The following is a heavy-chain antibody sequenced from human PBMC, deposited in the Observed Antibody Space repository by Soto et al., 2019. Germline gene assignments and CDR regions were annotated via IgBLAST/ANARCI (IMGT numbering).Heavy chain of an antibody. CDR3: ARVAFAGSRKPYYFDY. J-gene: IGHJ4*02. Sequence: SVKVSCKASGGTFSSYAISWVRQAPGQGLEWMGGIIPIFGTANYAQKFQGRVTITADESTSTAYMELSSLRSEDTAVYYCARVAFAGSRKPYYFDYWGQGTLVTVSS. V-gene: IGHV1-69*13. CDR2: IIPIFGTA. CDR1: GGTFSSYA. D-gene: IGHD3-10*01.